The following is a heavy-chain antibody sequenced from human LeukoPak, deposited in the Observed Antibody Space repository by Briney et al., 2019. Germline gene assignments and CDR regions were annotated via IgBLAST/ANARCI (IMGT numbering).Heavy chain of an antibody. CDR3: ATHSAWKFEY. CDR2: IKQDGSEK. V-gene: IGHV3-7*01. Sequence: GSLRLSCAASEFTFSSYWMSWVRQAPGKGLEWVANIKQDGSEKYYVDSVKGRFTISRDNAKKSLYLQMNSLRAEDTAVYYCATHSAWKFEYWGQGTLVTVSS. J-gene: IGHJ4*02. D-gene: IGHD1-1*01. CDR1: EFTFSSYW.